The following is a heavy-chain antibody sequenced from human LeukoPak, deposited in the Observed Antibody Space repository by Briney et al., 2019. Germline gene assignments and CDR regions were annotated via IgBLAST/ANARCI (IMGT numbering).Heavy chain of an antibody. Sequence: GGSLRLSCAASGFTFSSYWMSWVRQAPGKGLEWVANIKQDGSEKYYVDSVKGRFTISRDNAKNSLYLQMNSLRAEDTAVYYCARIVVPRNSDYYYYGMDVWGQGTTVTVSS. CDR3: ARIVVPRNSDYYYYGMDV. V-gene: IGHV3-7*01. CDR1: GFTFSSYW. J-gene: IGHJ6*02. D-gene: IGHD2-2*01. CDR2: IKQDGSEK.